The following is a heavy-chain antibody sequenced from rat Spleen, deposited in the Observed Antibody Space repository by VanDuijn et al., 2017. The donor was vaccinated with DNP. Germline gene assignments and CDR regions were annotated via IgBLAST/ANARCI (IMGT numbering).Heavy chain of an antibody. D-gene: IGHD1-10*01. CDR3: ATITTTDY. CDR2: ISSGGTA. Sequence: QVQLRESGPGLVQPSQTLSLTCSVSGFSLTTYTVSWVRQPPGKGLDWIAAISSGGTAHFNSALRSRLSVTRDTSKSQVFLNMNSLQTEDTAMYFCATITTTDYWGQGVMVTVSS. J-gene: IGHJ2*01. CDR1: GFSLTTYT. V-gene: IGHV2-6*01.